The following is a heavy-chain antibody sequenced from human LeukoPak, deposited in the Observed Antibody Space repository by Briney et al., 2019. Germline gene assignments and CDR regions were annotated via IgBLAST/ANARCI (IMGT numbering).Heavy chain of an antibody. J-gene: IGHJ4*02. CDR2: ISSSGSAI. V-gene: IGHV3-48*03. Sequence: SGGSLRRSCAASGFTFSSYEMNWVRQAPGKGLEWVSFISSSGSAIHYADSVRGRFTISRDNAKNSLFLQMSRLRAEDTAAYYCAREKLSFFDSSGYFDHWGQGTLVTVSS. D-gene: IGHD3-22*01. CDR1: GFTFSSYE. CDR3: AREKLSFFDSSGYFDH.